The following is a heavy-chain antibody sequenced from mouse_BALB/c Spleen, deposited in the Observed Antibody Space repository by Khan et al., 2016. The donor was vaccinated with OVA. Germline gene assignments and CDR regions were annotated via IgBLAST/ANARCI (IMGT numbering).Heavy chain of an antibody. J-gene: IGHJ3*01. Sequence: EVKLVESGGDLVKPGGSLKLSCVASGFTFSTYGMSWVRQAPDKRLEWVATVSTGGTYTYYPDSVKGRFTISRDNAKNTLYLQRSGLRAEDTAMFFCTRLAYYYDSEGFAYWGQGTLVTVS. CDR1: GFTFSTYG. V-gene: IGHV5-6*01. CDR2: VSTGGTYT. D-gene: IGHD1-1*01. CDR3: TRLAYYYDSEGFAY.